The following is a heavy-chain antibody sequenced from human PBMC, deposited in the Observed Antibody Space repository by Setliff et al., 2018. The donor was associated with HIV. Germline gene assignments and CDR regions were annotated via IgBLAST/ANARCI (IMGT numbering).Heavy chain of an antibody. D-gene: IGHD3-22*01. V-gene: IGHV4-61*02. CDR2: IYTSGST. J-gene: IGHJ6*03. Sequence: PSETLSLTCTVSGGSISSGSYYWSWIRQPAGKGLEWIGRIYTSGSTNYNPSLKSRVTISVDTSKNQFSLKLRSVTAADTAVYYCARETYYYDNPQYYYYYMDVRGKGTTVTVSS. CDR1: GGSISSGSYY. CDR3: ARETYYYDNPQYYYYYMDV.